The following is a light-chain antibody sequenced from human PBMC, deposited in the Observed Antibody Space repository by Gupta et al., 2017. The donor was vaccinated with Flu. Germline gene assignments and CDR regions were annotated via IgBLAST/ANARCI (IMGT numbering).Light chain of an antibody. J-gene: IGKJ1*01. Sequence: SPSTLPASVGDRVNITCRASQNISPWLAWFQQKPGKAPKLLIYKTSNLESSVPSRFSGSGSGTEFTLTISSLQPDDFATYFCQQYHNYWTFGQGTKVEIK. CDR3: QQYHNYWT. V-gene: IGKV1-5*03. CDR2: KTS. CDR1: QNISPW.